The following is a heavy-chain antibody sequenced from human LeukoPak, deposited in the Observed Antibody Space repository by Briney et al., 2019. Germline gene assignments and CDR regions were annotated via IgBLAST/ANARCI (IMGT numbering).Heavy chain of an antibody. CDR2: VSSSSSYI. V-gene: IGHV3-21*01. CDR1: GFTFSSYS. Sequence: GGSLRLSCTACGFTFSSYSMNWVRQAPGKGLEWVSSVSSSSSYIYYADSVKGRFTISRDNAKNSLYLQMNSLRAEDTAVYYCARDLRGGLVVYYYYMDVWGKGTTVTVSS. D-gene: IGHD3-16*01. CDR3: ARDLRGGLVVYYYYMDV. J-gene: IGHJ6*03.